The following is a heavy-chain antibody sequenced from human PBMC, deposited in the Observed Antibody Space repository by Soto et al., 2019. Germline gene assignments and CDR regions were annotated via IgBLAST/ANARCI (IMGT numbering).Heavy chain of an antibody. CDR2: IIHFFGTP. CDR1: GATFSSYA. J-gene: IGHJ4*02. CDR3: ARDKGAYYSHLVY. D-gene: IGHD3-22*01. V-gene: IGHV1-69*06. Sequence: QVLLVQSGAEVKKPGSSVKVSCKLSGATFSSYAMSWVRQAPGQGLEWIGGIIHFFGTPNYEQKFQGRVTITADTSTATSYMELSSLRSDDTAVYYCARDKGAYYSHLVYWGQGTLVTVSS.